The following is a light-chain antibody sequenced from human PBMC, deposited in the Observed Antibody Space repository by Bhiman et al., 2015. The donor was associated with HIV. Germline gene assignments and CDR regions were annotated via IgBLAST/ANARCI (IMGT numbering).Light chain of an antibody. V-gene: IGLV3-1*01. CDR3: QAWDSSTFYV. CDR1: KLGEQY. J-gene: IGLJ1*01. CDR2: QNN. Sequence: YELTQPPSVSVYPGQTASITCSGDKLGEQYVCWYQQKPGQSPILIIYQNNKRPSGIPERFSGSNSGNTATLTISGTQAMDEADYYCQAWDSSTFYVFGTGTKVTVL.